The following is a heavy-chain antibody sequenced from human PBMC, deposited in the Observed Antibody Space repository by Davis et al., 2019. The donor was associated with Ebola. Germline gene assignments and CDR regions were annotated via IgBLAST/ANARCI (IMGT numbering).Heavy chain of an antibody. CDR3: ARIPSTSSLLDY. J-gene: IGHJ4*02. Sequence: AASVKVSCKASGYTFNSYDINWVRQATGQGLEWMGWMNPNSGNTGYAQKFQGRVTMTRNTSISTAYMELSSLRSEDTAVYYCARIPSTSSLLDYWGQGTLVTVSS. D-gene: IGHD6-6*01. CDR2: MNPNSGNT. CDR1: GYTFNSYD. V-gene: IGHV1-8*02.